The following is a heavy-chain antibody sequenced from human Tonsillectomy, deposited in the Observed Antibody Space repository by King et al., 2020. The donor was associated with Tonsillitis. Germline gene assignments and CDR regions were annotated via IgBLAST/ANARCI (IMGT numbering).Heavy chain of an antibody. J-gene: IGHJ3*02. V-gene: IGHV3-23*04. CDR1: GFTFSTYA. Sequence: VQLVESGGGLVQPGGSLRLSCAASGFTFSTYALSWVRQAPGKGLEWGSAISGAGGSTFHADTLKGRFTISRDNSKNTLYLQMSSLRVEDTAVYYCAKAEIDCSGGSCYRSAFDIWGQGTMVTVSS. D-gene: IGHD2-15*01. CDR2: ISGAGGST. CDR3: AKAEIDCSGGSCYRSAFDI.